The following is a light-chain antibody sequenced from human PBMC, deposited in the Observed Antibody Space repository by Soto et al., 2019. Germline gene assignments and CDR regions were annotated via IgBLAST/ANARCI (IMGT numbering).Light chain of an antibody. CDR2: EAP. J-gene: IGKJ4*02. CDR3: QQLNTFPLS. Sequence: DILLTQSPFFLSASVGDRVTITCRASQGISSSLAWYQQKPGKAPKLLIYEAPTLQSGVPSRFSGSGSGTEFTLTISSLQPEDFSTYYCQQLNTFPLSFGGRTKVEIK. CDR1: QGISSS. V-gene: IGKV1-9*01.